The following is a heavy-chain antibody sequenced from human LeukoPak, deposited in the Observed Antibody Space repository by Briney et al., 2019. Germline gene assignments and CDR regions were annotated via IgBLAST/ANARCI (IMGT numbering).Heavy chain of an antibody. CDR1: GGSISSYY. J-gene: IGHJ4*02. V-gene: IGHV4-59*08. Sequence: SETLSLTCTVSGGSISSYYWSWIRQPPGKGLEWIGYIYYSGSTNYNPSLKSRVTISVDTSKNQFSLKLSSVTAADTAAYYCARNQYSSSWAFDYWGQGTLVTVSS. CDR2: IYYSGST. CDR3: ARNQYSSSWAFDY. D-gene: IGHD6-13*01.